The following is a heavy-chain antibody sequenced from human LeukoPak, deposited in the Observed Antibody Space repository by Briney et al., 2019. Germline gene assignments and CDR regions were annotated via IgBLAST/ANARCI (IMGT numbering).Heavy chain of an antibody. V-gene: IGHV1-2*02. J-gene: IGHJ4*02. Sequence: ASVKVSCKASGYTFTGYYMHWLRQAPGQGVEGMGWINPNSGGTNYAQKFQGRVDMPRDTSISTAYMELSRLRSDDTAVYYCVRSPVWTKYCSSTSCYRGGDYWGQGTLVTVSS. CDR3: VRSPVWTKYCSSTSCYRGGDY. CDR2: INPNSGGT. CDR1: GYTFTGYY. D-gene: IGHD2-2*01.